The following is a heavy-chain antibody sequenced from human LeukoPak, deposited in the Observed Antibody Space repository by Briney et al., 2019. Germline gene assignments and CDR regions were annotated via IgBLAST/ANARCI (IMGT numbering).Heavy chain of an antibody. V-gene: IGHV3-48*03. D-gene: IGHD5-12*01. Sequence: GGSLRLSCAASGFTFSSYEMNWVRQAPGKGLDWVSYISSSGSTIDYADSVKGRFIISRDNAKSSLYLQMSSLRYEDTALYYCARRGYSGHDSLDSWGQGTLVTVSS. CDR3: ARRGYSGHDSLDS. CDR1: GFTFSSYE. J-gene: IGHJ4*02. CDR2: ISSSGSTI.